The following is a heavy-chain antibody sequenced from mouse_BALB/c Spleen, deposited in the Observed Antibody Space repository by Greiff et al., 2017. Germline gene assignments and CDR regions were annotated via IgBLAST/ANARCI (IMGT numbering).Heavy chain of an antibody. CDR1: GYTFTSYW. CDR3: ATGYGYEDY. CDR2: INPSNGRT. Sequence: VQLQQSGAELVRSGASVKLSCKASGYTFTSYWMHWVKQRPGQGLEWIGEINPSNGRTNYNEKFKSKATLTVDKSSSTAYMQLSSLTSEDSAVYYCATGYGYEDYWGQGTTLTVSS. V-gene: IGHV1S81*02. D-gene: IGHD2-2*01. J-gene: IGHJ2*01.